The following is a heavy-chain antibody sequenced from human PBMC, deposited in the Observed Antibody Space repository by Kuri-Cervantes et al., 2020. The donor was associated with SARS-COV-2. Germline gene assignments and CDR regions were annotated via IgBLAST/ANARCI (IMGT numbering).Heavy chain of an antibody. D-gene: IGHD1-20*01. CDR2: IDSDGSST. CDR1: GFTFSSYW. J-gene: IGHJ4*02. Sequence: GGSLRLSCAASGFTFSSYWMHWVRQAPGKGLVWVSRIDSDGSSTNYADSVKGRFTISRDNAKDSLYLQMNSLRAEDTAVYYCARDRYNWNIDYWGQGTLVTVSS. CDR3: ARDRYNWNIDY. V-gene: IGHV3-74*01.